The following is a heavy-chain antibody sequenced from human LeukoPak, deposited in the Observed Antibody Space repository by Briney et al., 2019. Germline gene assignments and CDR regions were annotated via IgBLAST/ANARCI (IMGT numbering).Heavy chain of an antibody. CDR1: GGSFSGYY. CDR2: INHSGST. V-gene: IGHV4-34*01. D-gene: IGHD5-24*01. CDR3: ARSRLHPIIFDY. J-gene: IGHJ4*02. Sequence: SETLSLTCVVYGGSFSGYYWSWIRQPPGKGLEWIGEINHSGSTNYNPSLKSRVIISVDTSKNQFSLKLTSVTAADTAVYYCARSRLHPIIFDYWGQGTLATVSS.